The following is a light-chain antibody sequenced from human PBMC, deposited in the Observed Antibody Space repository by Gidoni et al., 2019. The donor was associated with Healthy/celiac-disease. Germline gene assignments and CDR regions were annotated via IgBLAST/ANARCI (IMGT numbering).Light chain of an antibody. CDR3: QQSYSTPFT. CDR1: QSISSY. CDR2: AAS. J-gene: IGKJ3*01. V-gene: IGKV1-39*01. Sequence: DIQMTQSPSSLSASVGDRLTITCRASQSISSYLNWYQQKPGKAPKLLIYAASSLQSGVPSRFSGSGSGTDFTLTISSLQPEDFATYYCQQSYSTPFTFXPXTKVDIK.